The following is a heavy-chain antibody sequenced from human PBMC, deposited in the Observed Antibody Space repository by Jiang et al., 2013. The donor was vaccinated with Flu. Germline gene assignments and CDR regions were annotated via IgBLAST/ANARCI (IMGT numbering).Heavy chain of an antibody. CDR3: ARVIAHLRFLEWLLWMGDAFDI. V-gene: IGHV1-3*01. CDR2: INAGNGNT. J-gene: IGHJ3*02. CDR1: GYTFTSYA. D-gene: IGHD3-3*01. Sequence: GAEVKKPGASVKVSCKASGYTFTSYAMHWVRQAPGQRLEWMGWINAGNGNTKYSQKFQGRVTITRDTSASTAYMELSSLRSEDTAVHYCARVIAHLRFLEWLLWMGDAFDI.